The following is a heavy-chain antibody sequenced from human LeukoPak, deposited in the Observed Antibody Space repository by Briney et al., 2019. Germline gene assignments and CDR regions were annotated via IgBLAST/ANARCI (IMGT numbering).Heavy chain of an antibody. CDR1: GFTFSSYA. D-gene: IGHD1-1*01. V-gene: IGHV3-64*01. CDR2: ISSNGGST. CDR3: ARATGGHYDY. J-gene: IGHJ4*02. Sequence: GGSLRLSCATSGFTFSSYAMHWVRQAPGKGLEYVSAISSNGGSTYYANSVKGRFTISRDNSKNTLYLQMGSLRAEDMAVYYCARATGGHYDYWGQGTLVTVSS.